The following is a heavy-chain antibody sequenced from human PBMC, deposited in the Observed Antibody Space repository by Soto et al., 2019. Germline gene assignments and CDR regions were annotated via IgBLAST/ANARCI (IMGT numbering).Heavy chain of an antibody. Sequence: GASVKVSCKASGYTFTSYDINWVRQATGQGLEWMGGIIPIFGTANYAQKFQGRVTITADESTSTAYMELSSLRSEDTAVYYCARESTLYGMDVWGQGTTVTVSS. CDR3: ARESTLYGMDV. J-gene: IGHJ6*02. V-gene: IGHV1-69*13. CDR2: IIPIFGTA. CDR1: GYTFTSYD. D-gene: IGHD2-2*01.